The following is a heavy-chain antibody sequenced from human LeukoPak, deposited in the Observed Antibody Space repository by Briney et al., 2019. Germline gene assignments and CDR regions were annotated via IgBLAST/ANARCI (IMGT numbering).Heavy chain of an antibody. J-gene: IGHJ4*02. Sequence: ASVKVSCKASGYTFINYYMHWVRQAPGQGLGWMGIINPSGGSTSYAQKFQGRVTMTRDTSTSTVYMELSSLRSEDTAVYYCARAKGATPHFDYWGQGTLVTVSS. CDR3: ARAKGATPHFDY. D-gene: IGHD1-26*01. CDR2: INPSGGST. V-gene: IGHV1-46*01. CDR1: GYTFINYY.